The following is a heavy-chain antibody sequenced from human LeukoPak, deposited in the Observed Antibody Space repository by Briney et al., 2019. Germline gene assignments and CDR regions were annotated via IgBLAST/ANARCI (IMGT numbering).Heavy chain of an antibody. J-gene: IGHJ4*02. V-gene: IGHV4-59*01. CDR1: GVSISIYY. CDR2: IYNSGST. D-gene: IGHD1-7*01. Sequence: SETLPLTCTVSGVSISIYYWSWIRQPPGKGLEWIGYIYNSGSTNYNPSLKSRATISADTSKNQFSLKLSSVTAADTAVYYCVRDRELNYWGQGTLVTVSS. CDR3: VRDRELNY.